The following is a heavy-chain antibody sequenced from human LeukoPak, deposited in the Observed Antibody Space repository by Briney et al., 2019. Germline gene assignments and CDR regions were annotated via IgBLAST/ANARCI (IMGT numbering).Heavy chain of an antibody. CDR2: TNQDGSEK. CDR3: AISRATIHPGIAVAGLPFDY. Sequence: GGSLGLSCAASGFRFSSYWMSWVRQAPGKGLEWVANTNQDGSEKHYVDSVKGRISISRDNAKSSLYLQMNSLRAEDTAVYYCAISRATIHPGIAVAGLPFDYWGQGTLVTVSS. V-gene: IGHV3-7*03. J-gene: IGHJ4*02. CDR1: GFRFSSYW. D-gene: IGHD6-19*01.